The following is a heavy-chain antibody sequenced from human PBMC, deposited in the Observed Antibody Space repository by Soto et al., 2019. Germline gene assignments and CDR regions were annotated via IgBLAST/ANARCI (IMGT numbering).Heavy chain of an antibody. CDR2: INHSGST. Sequence: SEPLSLTCAVSGGSFSGYYWSWIRQPPGKGLGWIGEINHSGSTNYNPFLKSRVTISVDTSKNQFSLKLSSVTAADTAVYYCARDCNYCLKGVGYSYGYGVDCWGQGTLVTVSS. J-gene: IGHJ4*02. V-gene: IGHV4-34*01. CDR3: ARDCNYCLKGVGYSYGYGVDC. CDR1: GGSFSGYY. D-gene: IGHD5-18*01.